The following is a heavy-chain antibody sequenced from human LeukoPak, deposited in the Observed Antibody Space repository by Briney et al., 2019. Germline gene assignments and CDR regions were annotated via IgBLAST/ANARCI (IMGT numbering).Heavy chain of an antibody. D-gene: IGHD6-19*01. CDR2: INSDGSST. Sequence: GGSLRLSCAVSGFTFSSSWMHWVRQSPGKGLVWVSRINSDGSSTSYADSVKGRFTISRDNAKNTLYLQMNSLRAEDTAVYFCARGAVAGNFDYWGQGTLVTVSS. CDR3: ARGAVAGNFDY. J-gene: IGHJ4*02. V-gene: IGHV3-74*01. CDR1: GFTFSSSW.